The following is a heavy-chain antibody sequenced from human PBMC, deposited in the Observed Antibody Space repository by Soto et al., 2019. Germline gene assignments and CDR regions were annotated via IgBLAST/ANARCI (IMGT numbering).Heavy chain of an antibody. CDR3: SRDHRMFLSYYYYGKDV. Sequence: QVQLVESGGGVVQPGRSLTLSCAASGFTFSRFSMPWVRQAPGKGLAWVAVISYDGSNTHYAESVKGRFNISRDDSKNTVYLQMNNLRGEDSAVYYCSRDHRMFLSYYYYGKDVWGQGTTVTVSS. D-gene: IGHD3-10*02. V-gene: IGHV3-30-3*01. CDR2: ISYDGSNT. CDR1: GFTFSRFS. J-gene: IGHJ6*02.